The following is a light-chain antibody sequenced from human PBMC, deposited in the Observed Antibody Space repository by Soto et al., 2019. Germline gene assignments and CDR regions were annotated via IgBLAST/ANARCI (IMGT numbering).Light chain of an antibody. J-gene: IGKJ1*01. CDR1: QGTSSW. Sequence: DIQMTQSHSSLSESLGDRFTITCRRIQGTSSWWAWYQQKPGKAPRLLVYTASSLASGVPSRFSGSGSGTEFTLTIRSLQTDDFATYYCQQYHTFGQGTRVEIK. CDR2: TAS. V-gene: IGKV1-5*03. CDR3: QQYHT.